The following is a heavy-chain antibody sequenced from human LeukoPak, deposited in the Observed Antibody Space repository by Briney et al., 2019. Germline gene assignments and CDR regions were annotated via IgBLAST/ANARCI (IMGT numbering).Heavy chain of an antibody. J-gene: IGHJ3*02. CDR2: ISSSSSYI. D-gene: IGHD3-3*01. CDR3: ARDLRYYDFWSGFATNAFDI. CDR1: GFTFSSYW. V-gene: IGHV3-21*01. Sequence: GGSLRLSCAASGFTFSSYWMSWVRQAPGKGLEWVSSISSSSSYIYYADSVKGRFTISRDNAKNSLYLQMNSLRAEDTAVYYCARDLRYYDFWSGFATNAFDIWGQGTMVTVSS.